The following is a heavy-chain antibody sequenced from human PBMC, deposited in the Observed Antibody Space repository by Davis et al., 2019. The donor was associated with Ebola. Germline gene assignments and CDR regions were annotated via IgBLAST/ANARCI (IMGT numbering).Heavy chain of an antibody. J-gene: IGHJ4*02. Sequence: SETLSLTCIVSGGTISRYSWSWIRQHPGKGLEWIGYIYYSGSTNYNPSLKSRVTISVDTSKNQFSLKLSSVTAADTAVYYCARAFSTGYSSGWYVPGYWGQGTLVTVSS. CDR1: GGTISRYS. CDR3: ARAFSTGYSSGWYVPGY. CDR2: IYYSGST. V-gene: IGHV4-59*01. D-gene: IGHD6-19*01.